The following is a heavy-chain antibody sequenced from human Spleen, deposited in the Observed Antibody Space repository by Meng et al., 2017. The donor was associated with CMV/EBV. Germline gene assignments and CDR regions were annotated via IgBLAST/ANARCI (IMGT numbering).Heavy chain of an antibody. D-gene: IGHD3-10*01. V-gene: IGHV3-23*03. Sequence: AASGFTFSNYAMSWVRQAPGKGLEWVSVIYSGGSSTYYADSVKGRFTISRDNSKNTLYLQMNSLRAEDTAVYYCAKGYYGSGSSLDYWGQGTLVTVSS. CDR3: AKGYYGSGSSLDY. J-gene: IGHJ4*02. CDR2: IYSGGSST. CDR1: GFTFSNYA.